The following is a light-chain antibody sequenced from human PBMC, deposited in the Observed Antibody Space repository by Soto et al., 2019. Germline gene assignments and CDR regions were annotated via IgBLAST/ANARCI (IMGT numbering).Light chain of an antibody. CDR3: QQYNKWPLFT. Sequence: EILMTQSPATLSVSPGERATLSCRASQSVGNNLAWHQQRPAQAPRLLIYGASTRATGTPARFSGSGSGTEFTLTINSLQSEDFALYYCQQYNKWPLFTFGPGTRVDI. V-gene: IGKV3-15*01. J-gene: IGKJ3*01. CDR1: QSVGNN. CDR2: GAS.